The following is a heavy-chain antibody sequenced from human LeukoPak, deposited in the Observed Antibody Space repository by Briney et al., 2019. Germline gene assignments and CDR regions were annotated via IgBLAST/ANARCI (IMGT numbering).Heavy chain of an antibody. CDR3: ARDPGVVAFHYFDY. D-gene: IGHD3-3*01. Sequence: GGSLRLSCAASGFTFSSHAMGWVRQAPGKGLEWVSGIGGRGGSTYYAGSVKGRFTISRDNSQHTLYLHMNSLRADDTAVYYCARDPGVVAFHYFDYWGQGSLVTVSS. CDR2: IGGRGGST. V-gene: IGHV3-23*01. J-gene: IGHJ4*02. CDR1: GFTFSSHA.